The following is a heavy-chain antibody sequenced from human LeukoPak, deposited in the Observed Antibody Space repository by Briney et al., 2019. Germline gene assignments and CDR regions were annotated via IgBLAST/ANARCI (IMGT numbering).Heavy chain of an antibody. D-gene: IGHD1-14*01. CDR3: ARGVEPLAANTLAY. CDR1: GFTAITND. Sequence: QPGGSLTLSCAASGFTAITNDMTWVRQAPGKGLEWVSVLYSDGNTKYADSVQGRFTISRDNSKNTLYLEMNSLSPDDTAVYYCARGVEPLAANTLAYWGQGTLVTVSS. CDR2: LYSDGNT. J-gene: IGHJ4*02. V-gene: IGHV3-53*01.